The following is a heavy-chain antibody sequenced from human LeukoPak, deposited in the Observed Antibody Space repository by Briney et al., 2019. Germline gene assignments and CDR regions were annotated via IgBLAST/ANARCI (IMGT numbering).Heavy chain of an antibody. Sequence: ASVKVACKASGNTFTNYYMHWVRQAPGQGLEWMGIINASDDVTNYAQKFQGRVTMTRDTSTGTVYMELSSLRSGDTAVYYCARDLRAGPYYYDDSGYSDYWGQGTLVTVSS. CDR2: INASDDVT. CDR3: ARDLRAGPYYYDDSGYSDY. V-gene: IGHV1-46*01. D-gene: IGHD3-22*01. CDR1: GNTFTNYY. J-gene: IGHJ4*02.